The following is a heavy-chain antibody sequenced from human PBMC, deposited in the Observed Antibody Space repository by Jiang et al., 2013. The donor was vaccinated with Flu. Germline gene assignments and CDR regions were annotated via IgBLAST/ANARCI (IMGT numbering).Heavy chain of an antibody. Sequence: SGAEVKKPGSSVKVSCKASGGTFSSYAISWVRQAPGQGLEWMGWINPNSGGTNYAQKFQGRVTMTRDTSISTAYMELSRLRSDDTAVYYCARAGGYVNWFDPWGQGTLVTVSS. CDR2: INPNSGGT. D-gene: IGHD5-18*01. CDR3: ARAGGYVNWFDP. V-gene: IGHV1-2*02. CDR1: GGTFSSYA. J-gene: IGHJ5*02.